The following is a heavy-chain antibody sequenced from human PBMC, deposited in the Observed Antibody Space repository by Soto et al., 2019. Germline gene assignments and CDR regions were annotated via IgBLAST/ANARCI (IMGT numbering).Heavy chain of an antibody. CDR3: AREEDGDYATHYFDY. D-gene: IGHD4-17*01. J-gene: IGHJ4*02. Sequence: QVQLVASGGGVVQPGRSLRLSCAASGFTFSSYGMHWVRQAPGKGLEWVAVIWYDGSNKYYADPVKSRFTISRDNSKNTLSMQMNSLRAEDTAVYYCAREEDGDYATHYFDYWGQGSLVTVSS. CDR2: IWYDGSNK. CDR1: GFTFSSYG. V-gene: IGHV3-33*01.